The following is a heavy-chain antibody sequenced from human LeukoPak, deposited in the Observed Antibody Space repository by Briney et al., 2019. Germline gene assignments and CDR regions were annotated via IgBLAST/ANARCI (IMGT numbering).Heavy chain of an antibody. CDR1: GFTFDDYA. CDR2: ISWDGGST. CDR3: AKDMRPGELLEGYYFDY. V-gene: IGHV3-43D*03. Sequence: GGSLRLSCAASGFTFDDYAMHWVRQAPGKGLEWVSLISWDGGSTYYADSVKGRFTISRDNSKNSLYLQMNSLRAEDTALYYCAKDMRPGELLEGYYFDYWGQGTLVTVSS. J-gene: IGHJ4*02. D-gene: IGHD1-26*01.